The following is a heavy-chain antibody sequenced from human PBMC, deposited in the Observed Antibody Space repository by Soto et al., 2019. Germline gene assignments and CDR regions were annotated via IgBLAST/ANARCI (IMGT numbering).Heavy chain of an antibody. CDR2: ISGSGGST. CDR1: GFTFSSYA. J-gene: IGHJ4*02. V-gene: IGHV3-23*01. D-gene: IGHD2-15*01. Sequence: EVQLLESGGGLVQPGGSLRLSCAASGFTFSSYAMSWVRQAPGKGLEWVSTISGSGGSTHYADSVKGRLTISRDNSKKILYLQMNSLRAEDTAVYYCAKDLGYCSGGSCYSGVSDYWGQGTLVTVSP. CDR3: AKDLGYCSGGSCYSGVSDY.